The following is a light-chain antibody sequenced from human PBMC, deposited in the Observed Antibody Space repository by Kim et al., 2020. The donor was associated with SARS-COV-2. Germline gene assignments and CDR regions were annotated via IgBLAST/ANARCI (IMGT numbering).Light chain of an antibody. Sequence: SPGERATLSCRASQSVSRDCLAWYQQKPGQPPRLFIYGASNRATGISDRLTGSGSGTDFTLTINRLEPGDSAVYYCQQYGSSPLTFGGGTKVDIK. J-gene: IGKJ4*01. V-gene: IGKV3-20*01. CDR1: QSVSRDC. CDR3: QQYGSSPLT. CDR2: GAS.